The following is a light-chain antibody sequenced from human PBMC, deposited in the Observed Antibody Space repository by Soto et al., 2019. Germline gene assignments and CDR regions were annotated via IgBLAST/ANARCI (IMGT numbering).Light chain of an antibody. V-gene: IGKV1-39*01. CDR3: QQTYNSSPYT. Sequence: EIQRTQSPPSLSASVGDRDTITCRTSQNINNCLNWYQQRPGKAPKLLIYKASSLESGVPSRFIGSGSGTDFTLTISGLQSEDFAIYFCQQTYNSSPYTFGQGTRLEIK. J-gene: IGKJ5*01. CDR1: QNINNC. CDR2: KAS.